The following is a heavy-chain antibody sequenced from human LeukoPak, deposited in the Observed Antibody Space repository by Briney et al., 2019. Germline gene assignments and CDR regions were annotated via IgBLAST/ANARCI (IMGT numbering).Heavy chain of an antibody. V-gene: IGHV4-59*01. CDR1: GGSISSDC. J-gene: IGHJ5*02. Sequence: SETLSLTCTVSGGSISSDCWSWIRQPPGKGLEWIGYIYYSGSTNYNPSLKSRVTISVDTSKNQFSLKLSSVTAADTAVYYCARDRGYCSGGSCYRWFDPWGQGTLVTISS. CDR2: IYYSGST. D-gene: IGHD2-15*01. CDR3: ARDRGYCSGGSCYRWFDP.